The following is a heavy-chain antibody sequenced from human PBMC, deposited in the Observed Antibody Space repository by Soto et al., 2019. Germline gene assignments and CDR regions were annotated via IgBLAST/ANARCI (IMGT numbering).Heavy chain of an antibody. D-gene: IGHD3-22*01. CDR3: ARESGRYYDSSGYYAFDI. CDR1: GGSFSGYY. Sequence: SETLSLTCAVYGGSFSGYYWSWIRQPPGKGLEWIGEINHSGSTNYNPSLKSRVTISVDTSKNQFSLKLSSVTAADTAVYYCARESGRYYDSSGYYAFDIWGQGTMVTVSS. J-gene: IGHJ3*02. V-gene: IGHV4-34*01. CDR2: INHSGST.